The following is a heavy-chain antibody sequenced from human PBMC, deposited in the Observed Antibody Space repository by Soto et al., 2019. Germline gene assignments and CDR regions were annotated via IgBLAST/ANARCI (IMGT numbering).Heavy chain of an antibody. D-gene: IGHD2-15*01. J-gene: IGHJ6*02. CDR1: GYTFTSYG. CDR2: ISAYNGNT. V-gene: IGHV1-18*04. Sequence: ASVNVSCKASGYTFTSYGISWARQAPGQGLEWMGWISAYNGNTNYAQKLQGRVTMTTDTSTSTAYMELRSLRSDDTAVYYCARVGDIDSYLGYYYYGMDVWGQGTRVKVSS. CDR3: ARVGDIDSYLGYYYYGMDV.